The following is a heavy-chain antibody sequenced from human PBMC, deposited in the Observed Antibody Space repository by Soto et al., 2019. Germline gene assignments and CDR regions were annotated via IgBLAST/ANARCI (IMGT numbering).Heavy chain of an antibody. Sequence: SGPTLVNPTQTLTLTCTFSGFSLSTSGMRVSWIRQPPGKALEWLARIDWDDDKFYSTSLKTRLTISKDTSKNQVVLTMANMEPVDTATYYCAGMKMANDAFDIWGQASRGSVS. J-gene: IGHJ3*02. CDR1: GFSLSTSGMR. CDR3: AGMKMANDAFDI. CDR2: IDWDDDK. V-gene: IGHV2-70*04.